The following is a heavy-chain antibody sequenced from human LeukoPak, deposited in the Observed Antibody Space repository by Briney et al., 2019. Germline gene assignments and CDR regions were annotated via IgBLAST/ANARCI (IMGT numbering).Heavy chain of an antibody. D-gene: IGHD3-22*01. CDR3: ASPPENCYDSSGYYYYFDY. V-gene: IGHV1-69*04. CDR1: GGTFSSYA. J-gene: IGHJ4*02. CDR2: IIPILGIA. Sequence: ASVKVSCKASGGTFSSYAISWVRQAPGQGLEWMGRIIPILGIANYAQKFQGRVTITADKSTSTAYMELSSLRSEDTAVYYCASPPENCYDSSGYYYYFDYWGQGTLVTVSS.